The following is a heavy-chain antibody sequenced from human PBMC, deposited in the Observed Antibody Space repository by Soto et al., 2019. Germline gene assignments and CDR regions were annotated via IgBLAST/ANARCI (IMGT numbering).Heavy chain of an antibody. Sequence: QVQLQESGPGLVKPSETLSLTCTVSGGSISSYYWSWIRQPAGKGLEWIGRIYTSGSTNYNPSLKSRVTKSVDTSKNQFSLKLSSVTAADTAVYYCASSRITIFGVVIKEDAFDIWGQGTMVTVSS. J-gene: IGHJ3*02. D-gene: IGHD3-3*01. V-gene: IGHV4-4*07. CDR3: ASSRITIFGVVIKEDAFDI. CDR1: GGSISSYY. CDR2: IYTSGST.